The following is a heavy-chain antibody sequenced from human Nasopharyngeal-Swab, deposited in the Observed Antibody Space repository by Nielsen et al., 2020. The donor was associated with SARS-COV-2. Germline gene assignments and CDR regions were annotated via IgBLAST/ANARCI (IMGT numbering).Heavy chain of an antibody. V-gene: IGHV3-21*01. J-gene: IGHJ5*02. CDR2: ISSSSSYI. CDR1: GFTFSSYS. CDR3: AGTAAGLRYNWFDP. D-gene: IGHD6-13*01. Sequence: GASLKISCAASGFTFSSYSMNWVRQAPGKGLEWVSSISSSSSYIYYADSVKGRFTISRDNAKNSLYLQMNSLRAEDTAVYYCAGTAAGLRYNWFDPWGQGTLVTVSS.